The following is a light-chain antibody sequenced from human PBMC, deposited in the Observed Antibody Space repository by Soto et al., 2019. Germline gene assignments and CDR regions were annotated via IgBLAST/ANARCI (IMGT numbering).Light chain of an antibody. J-gene: IGKJ1*01. CDR1: QSVTYN. CDR2: GAS. V-gene: IGKV3-15*01. Sequence: ETMLTQSPATLSVSPGERVTLSCRATQSVTYNLAWYQQKPGQAPRLLIYGASTRATGIPARFSGRGSGTEFTLTITSLQSEDFAVYYCQQYNDWLWTFGQGTKVDIK. CDR3: QQYNDWLWT.